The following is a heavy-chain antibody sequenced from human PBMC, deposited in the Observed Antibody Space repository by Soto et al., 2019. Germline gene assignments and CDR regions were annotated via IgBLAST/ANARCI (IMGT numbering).Heavy chain of an antibody. CDR1: GFTVSSNY. V-gene: IGHV3-66*01. Sequence: GGSLRLSCAASGFTVSSNYMSWVRQAPGKGLEWVSVIYSGGSTYYADSVKGRFTISRDNSKNTLYLQMNSLRAEDTAVYYCSGRTGQQWQFCGAFDIWGQGTMVTVSS. D-gene: IGHD6-19*01. J-gene: IGHJ3*02. CDR2: IYSGGST. CDR3: SGRTGQQWQFCGAFDI.